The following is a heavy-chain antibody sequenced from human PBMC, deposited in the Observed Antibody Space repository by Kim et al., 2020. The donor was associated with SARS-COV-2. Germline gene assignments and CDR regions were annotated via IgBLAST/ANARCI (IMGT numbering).Heavy chain of an antibody. J-gene: IGHJ4*02. CDR2: IYYSGST. V-gene: IGHV4-31*03. CDR1: GGSISSGGYY. CDR3: AREDVEMATILV. D-gene: IGHD5-12*01. Sequence: SETLSLTCTVSGGSISSGGYYWSWIRQHPGKGLEWIGYIYYSGSTYYNPSLKSRVTISVDTSKNQFSLKLSSVTAADTAVYYCAREDVEMATILVWGQGTLVTVSS.